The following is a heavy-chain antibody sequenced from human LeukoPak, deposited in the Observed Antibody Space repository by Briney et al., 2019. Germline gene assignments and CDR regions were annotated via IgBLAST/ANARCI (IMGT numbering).Heavy chain of an antibody. CDR2: SNPNSGGT. Sequence: SVKVSCKASGYTFTGYYIHWVRQAPGQGLEWMGRSNPNSGGTNYAQKFQGRVTMTRDTSASTVYMELSRLRSDDTAVYYCAREVGYSSSWFGRFDPWGQGTLVTVSS. D-gene: IGHD6-13*01. CDR3: AREVGYSSSWFGRFDP. CDR1: GYTFTGYY. V-gene: IGHV1-2*06. J-gene: IGHJ5*02.